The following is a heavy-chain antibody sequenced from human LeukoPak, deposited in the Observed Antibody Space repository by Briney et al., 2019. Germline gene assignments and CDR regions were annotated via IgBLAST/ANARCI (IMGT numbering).Heavy chain of an antibody. V-gene: IGHV1-2*02. CDR3: ARDLAVAGRLADWDYYDSSGYYFDY. CDR2: INPNSGGT. CDR1: GYTFTGYY. J-gene: IGHJ4*02. D-gene: IGHD3-22*01. Sequence: ASVKVSCKASGYTFTGYYMHWVRQAPGQGLEWMGWINPNSGGTNYAQKFQGRVTMTRDTSISTAYMELSRLRSDDTAVYYCARDLAVAGRLADWDYYDSSGYYFDYWGQGTLVTVSS.